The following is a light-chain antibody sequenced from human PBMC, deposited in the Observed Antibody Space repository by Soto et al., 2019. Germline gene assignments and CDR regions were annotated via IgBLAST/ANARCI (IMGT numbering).Light chain of an antibody. CDR1: QSLTTNY. V-gene: IGKV3-20*01. CDR2: SAS. CDR3: QHYGRSPLMYT. Sequence: EIVLTQSPGTLSLSPGERVTLSCRASQSLTTNYLAWYQQKPGQAPRLLIYSASNRATGVPDRFSGSGSGTDFTLTITRLEPEDFAVYYCQHYGRSPLMYTFGQGTKLGVK. J-gene: IGKJ2*01.